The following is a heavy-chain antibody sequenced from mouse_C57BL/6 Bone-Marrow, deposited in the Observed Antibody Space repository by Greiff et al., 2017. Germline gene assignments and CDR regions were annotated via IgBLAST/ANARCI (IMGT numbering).Heavy chain of an antibody. V-gene: IGHV1-85*01. J-gene: IGHJ3*01. D-gene: IGHD1-1*01. Sequence: QVQLKQSGPELVKPGASVKLSCKASGYTFTSYDINWVKQRPGQGLEWIGWIYPRDGSTKYNEKFKGKATLTVDTSSSTAYMELHSLTSEDSAVYFCARLILRGTFPYWGQGTLVTVSA. CDR1: GYTFTSYD. CDR3: ARLILRGTFPY. CDR2: IYPRDGST.